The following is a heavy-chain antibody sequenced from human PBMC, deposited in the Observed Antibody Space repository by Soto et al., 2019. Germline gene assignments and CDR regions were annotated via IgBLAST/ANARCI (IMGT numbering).Heavy chain of an antibody. CDR3: ARDSRITIFGVVIGRYYYYYGMDV. V-gene: IGHV3-48*02. D-gene: IGHD3-3*01. CDR1: GFTFSSYS. Sequence: EVQLVESGGGLVQPGGSLRLSCAASGFTFSSYSMNWVRQAPGKGLEWVSYISSSSSTIYYADSVKCRFTISRDNAKNSLYLQMNSLRDEDTAVYYCARDSRITIFGVVIGRYYYYYGMDVWGQGTTVTVSS. CDR2: ISSSSSTI. J-gene: IGHJ6*02.